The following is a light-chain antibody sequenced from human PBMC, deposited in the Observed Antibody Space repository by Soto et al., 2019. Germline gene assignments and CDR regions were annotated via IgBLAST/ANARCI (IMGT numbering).Light chain of an antibody. Sequence: QPVLTQPPSVSGAPGQRVTISCTGSSSNIGAGYDVHWYQQLPGTAPKLLIYGNSNRPSGVPDRFSGSKSGTSASLAITGLQAEDEADYYCQSYDSSLSGLWVFGGGTKPPS. V-gene: IGLV1-40*01. CDR3: QSYDSSLSGLWV. CDR2: GNS. J-gene: IGLJ3*02. CDR1: SSNIGAGYD.